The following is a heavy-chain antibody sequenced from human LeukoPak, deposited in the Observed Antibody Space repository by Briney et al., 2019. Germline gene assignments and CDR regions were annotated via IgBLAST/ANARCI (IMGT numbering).Heavy chain of an antibody. CDR1: GGTFSSYA. V-gene: IGHV1-69*05. J-gene: IGHJ4*02. CDR3: AKGRGYSLLYFDY. Sequence: SVKVSCKASGGTFSSYAISWVRQAPGQGLEWMGGIIPIFGTANYAQKFQGRVTITTDESTSTAYMELSSLRSEDTAVYYCAKGRGYSLLYFDYWGQGTLVTVSS. D-gene: IGHD5-18*01. CDR2: IIPIFGTA.